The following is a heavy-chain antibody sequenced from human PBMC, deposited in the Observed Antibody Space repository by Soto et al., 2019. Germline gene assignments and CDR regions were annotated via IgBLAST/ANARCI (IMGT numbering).Heavy chain of an antibody. Sequence: QLQLQESGPGLVKPSETVSLSCTVSGGSISSSSYYWGWIRQPPGKGLEWIASIYYSGSTYYNPSLKSRLTISVYTSQSQSSLRLSSVTAADTAVYYCARQTLKGSTMRGVDDWGQGTLFTVSS. CDR1: GGSISSSSYY. J-gene: IGHJ4*02. V-gene: IGHV4-39*01. CDR3: ARQTLKGSTMRGVDD. CDR2: IYYSGST. D-gene: IGHD1-1*01.